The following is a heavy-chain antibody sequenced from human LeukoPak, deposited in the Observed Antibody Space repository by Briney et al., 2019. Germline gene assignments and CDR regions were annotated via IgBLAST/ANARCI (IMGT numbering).Heavy chain of an antibody. Sequence: SQTLSLTCAISGDSVSSNSVTWNWIRQSPSRGLEWLGRTYYRSTWYNDYAVSVRGRITVNPDTSKNQFSLHLNSVTPEDTSVYYCARRLTQYDCFDPWGQGILVTVSS. CDR3: ARRLTQYDCFDP. CDR1: GDSVSSNSVT. CDR2: TYYRSTWYN. J-gene: IGHJ5*02. V-gene: IGHV6-1*01. D-gene: IGHD2-2*01.